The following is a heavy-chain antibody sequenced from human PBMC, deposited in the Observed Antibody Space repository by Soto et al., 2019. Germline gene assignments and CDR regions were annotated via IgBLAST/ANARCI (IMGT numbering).Heavy chain of an antibody. J-gene: IGHJ5*02. CDR2: ITSSGGTI. CDR1: GFTFSSYE. CDR3: ARDIGGGNWFDP. D-gene: IGHD1-26*01. V-gene: IGHV3-48*03. Sequence: PGGSLRLSCAASGFTFSSYEMNWVRQAPGKGLEWVSYITSSGGTIHYADSVKGRFTTSRDNAKNSLYLQMNSLRAEDTAVYYCARDIGGGNWFDPWGQGTLVTVSS.